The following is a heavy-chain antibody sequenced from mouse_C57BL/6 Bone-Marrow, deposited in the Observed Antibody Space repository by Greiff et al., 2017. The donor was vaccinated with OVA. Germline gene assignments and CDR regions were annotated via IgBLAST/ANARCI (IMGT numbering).Heavy chain of an antibody. CDR3: ARKRDYDEDYYAMDY. J-gene: IGHJ4*01. CDR2: INPSTGGT. D-gene: IGHD2-4*01. CDR1: GYSFTGYY. Sequence: VQLQQSGPELVKPGASVKISCKASGYSFTGYYMNWVKQSPEKSLEWIGEINPSTGGTTYNQKFKAKATLTVDKSSSTAYMQLKSLTSEDSAVYYCARKRDYDEDYYAMDYWGQGTSVTVSS. V-gene: IGHV1-42*01.